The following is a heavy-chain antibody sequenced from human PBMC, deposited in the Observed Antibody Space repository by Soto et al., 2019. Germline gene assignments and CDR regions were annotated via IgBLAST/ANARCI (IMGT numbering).Heavy chain of an antibody. Sequence: SETLSLTCAVYGGSFSDDASSSDWYWNWIRQSPGRGLEWIGEIDRSGRTKYNPSLKSRVSISVDTSKNQFSLKLSSVTAADTGVYYCARGRGEFDAWGQGTPVTVSS. CDR1: GGSFSDDASSSDWY. CDR3: ARGRGEFDA. CDR2: IDRSGRT. D-gene: IGHD2-21*01. J-gene: IGHJ5*02. V-gene: IGHV4-34*01.